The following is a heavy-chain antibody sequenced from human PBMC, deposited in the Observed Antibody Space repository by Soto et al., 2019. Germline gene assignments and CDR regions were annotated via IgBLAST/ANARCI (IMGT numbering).Heavy chain of an antibody. J-gene: IGHJ6*01. Sequence: GESLKISCKVSGFSFSSYWIGWVRQMPGKGLEWMGIIYPSDSDTRYSPSFQGQVTISADKSINTAYLQWSSLKASDTAMYYCARRNGDYVNDDYYGMDGWGQGTTVTVSS. CDR1: GFSFSSYW. CDR2: IYPSDSDT. D-gene: IGHD4-17*01. CDR3: ARRNGDYVNDDYYGMDG. V-gene: IGHV5-51*01.